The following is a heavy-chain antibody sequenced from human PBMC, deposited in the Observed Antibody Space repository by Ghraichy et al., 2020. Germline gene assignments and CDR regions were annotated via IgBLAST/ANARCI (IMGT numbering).Heavy chain of an antibody. J-gene: IGHJ4*02. V-gene: IGHV3-33*01. CDR2: IWYDGSNK. Sequence: GGSLRLSCAASGFTFSSYGMHWVRQAPGKGLEWVAVIWYDGSNKYYADSVKGRFTISRDNSKNTLYLQMNSLRAEDTAVYYCARDLGGSDSSVGDYWGQGTLVTVSS. CDR1: GFTFSSYG. D-gene: IGHD3-22*01. CDR3: ARDLGGSDSSVGDY.